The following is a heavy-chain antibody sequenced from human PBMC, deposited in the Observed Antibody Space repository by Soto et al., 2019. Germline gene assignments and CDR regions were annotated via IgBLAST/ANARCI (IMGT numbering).Heavy chain of an antibody. J-gene: IGHJ4*02. Sequence: QVQLQESGPGLVKPSQTLSLTCTVSGGSISSGDYYWSWLRQPPGKGLEWIGYIYYSGSTYYNPSLKSRVTISVDTSKKQVSLKLSSVTAADKAVYYCARRYYYDSSGYYPKYYFDYWGQGTLVTVSS. CDR2: IYYSGST. D-gene: IGHD3-22*01. CDR3: ARRYYYDSSGYYPKYYFDY. V-gene: IGHV4-30-4*01. CDR1: GGSISSGDYY.